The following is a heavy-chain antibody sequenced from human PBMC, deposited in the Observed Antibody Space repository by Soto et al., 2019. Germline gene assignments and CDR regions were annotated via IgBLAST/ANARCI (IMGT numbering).Heavy chain of an antibody. CDR2: IHPSDSDT. CDR1: GDSFTSQW. D-gene: IGHD4-17*01. V-gene: IGHV5-51*01. CDR3: ARRTVTTYAFDI. Sequence: GESLKISCKGSGDSFTSQWIGWVRQMPGKGPELMGIIHPSDSDTRYSPSFEGQVTISVDKSISTAYLQWSSLEASDTAMYYCARRTVTTYAFDIWGQGTMVTVSS. J-gene: IGHJ3*02.